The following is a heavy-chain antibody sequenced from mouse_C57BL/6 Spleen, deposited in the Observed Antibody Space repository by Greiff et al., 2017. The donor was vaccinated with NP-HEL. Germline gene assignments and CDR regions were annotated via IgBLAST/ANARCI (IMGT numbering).Heavy chain of an antibody. V-gene: IGHV1-54*01. CDR2: INPGSGGT. Sequence: QVQLQQSGAELVRPGTSVKVSCKASGYAFTNYLIEWVKQRPGQGLEWIGVINPGSGGTNYNEKFKGKATLTADKSSSTAYMQLSSLTSEDSAVYFCASTVVARWYFDVWGTGTTVTVSS. D-gene: IGHD1-1*01. CDR1: GYAFTNYL. J-gene: IGHJ1*03. CDR3: ASTVVARWYFDV.